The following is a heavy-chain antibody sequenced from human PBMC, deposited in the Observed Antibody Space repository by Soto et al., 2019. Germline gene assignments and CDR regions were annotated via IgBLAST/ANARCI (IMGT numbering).Heavy chain of an antibody. CDR2: TYYRSKWYN. CDR1: GDSVSTNSAT. Sequence: QVQLQQSGPGLVKPSQTLSLTCDISGDSVSTNSATWNWIRQSPSRGLEWLGRTYYRSKWYNDYAVSVKSRRTITTATDNTQLSLQLNSVTPDDTAAYYCVRLIGNSWLDSWGQGTLVTVSS. CDR3: VRLIGNSWLDS. V-gene: IGHV6-1*01. J-gene: IGHJ5*01.